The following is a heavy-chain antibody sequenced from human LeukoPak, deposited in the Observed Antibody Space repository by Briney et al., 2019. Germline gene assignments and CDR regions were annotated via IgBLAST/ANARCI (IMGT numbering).Heavy chain of an antibody. CDR2: INPNRCGK. V-gene: IGHV1-2*02. J-gene: IGHJ4*02. Sequence: SVHVSCRSCVYTFTGYYMHWMGPAPGQGRDGMGWINPNRCGKNYAQKFQGRITLTRDTSIRAAYMELSRLRSDDTAVYYCARAVPQLDYWGQGTLVTVSS. D-gene: IGHD1-1*01. CDR1: VYTFTGYY. CDR3: ARAVPQLDY.